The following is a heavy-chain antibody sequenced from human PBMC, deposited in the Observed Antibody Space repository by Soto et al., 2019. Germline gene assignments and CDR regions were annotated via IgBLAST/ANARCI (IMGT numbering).Heavy chain of an antibody. V-gene: IGHV4-30-2*01. CDR2: IYHSGST. D-gene: IGHD6-19*01. CDR3: ASAGGWGAVAADY. Sequence: QLQLQESGSGLVKPSQTLSLTCAVSGGSISSGGYSWRWIRQPPGKGLEWLGYIYHSGSTYYNPTLKSRVTFSVDGSKNRFSLKPSSVTAADTAVYYCASAGGWGAVAADYWGQGTLVTVSS. J-gene: IGHJ4*02. CDR1: GGSISSGGYS.